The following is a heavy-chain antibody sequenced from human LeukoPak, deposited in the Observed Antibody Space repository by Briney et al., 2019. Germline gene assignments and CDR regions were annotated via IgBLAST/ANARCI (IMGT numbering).Heavy chain of an antibody. V-gene: IGHV1-2*02. D-gene: IGHD6-6*01. CDR1: GYTFTGYY. CDR3: ARDQDSSSSEWFDP. CDR2: INPNSGGT. Sequence: APVKVSCKASGYTFTGYYMHWVRQAPGQGLEWMGWINPNSGGTNYAQKFQGRVTMTRDTSISTAYMELSRLRSDDTAVYYCARDQDSSSSEWFDPWGQGTLVTVSS. J-gene: IGHJ5*02.